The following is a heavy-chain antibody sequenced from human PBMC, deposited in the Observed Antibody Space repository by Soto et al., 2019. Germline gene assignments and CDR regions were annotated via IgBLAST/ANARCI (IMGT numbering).Heavy chain of an antibody. Sequence: AASVKVSCKASGYTFTSYDINWVRQATGQGLEWMGWMNPNSGNTGYAQKFQGRVTMTRNTSISAAYMELSSLRSEDTAVYYCARTYMVRGVIIRGYYYYGMDVWGQGTTVTVSS. CDR1: GYTFTSYD. CDR2: MNPNSGNT. CDR3: ARTYMVRGVIIRGYYYYGMDV. V-gene: IGHV1-8*01. D-gene: IGHD3-10*01. J-gene: IGHJ6*02.